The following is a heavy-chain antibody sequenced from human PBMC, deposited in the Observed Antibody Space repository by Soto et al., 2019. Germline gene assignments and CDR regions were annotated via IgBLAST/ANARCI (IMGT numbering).Heavy chain of an antibody. CDR1: GFTFSSYA. V-gene: IGHV3-23*01. CDR3: ASRSSGWYFDY. J-gene: IGHJ4*02. D-gene: IGHD6-19*01. CDR2: ISGSGGST. Sequence: EVQLLESGGGLVQPGGSLRLSCAASGFTFSSYAMNWVRQAPGKGLEWVSVISGSGGSTYYADSVKGRFTISRDNSKNTLYLQMKSLRAEATAVYYCASRSSGWYFDYWGQGTLVTVSS.